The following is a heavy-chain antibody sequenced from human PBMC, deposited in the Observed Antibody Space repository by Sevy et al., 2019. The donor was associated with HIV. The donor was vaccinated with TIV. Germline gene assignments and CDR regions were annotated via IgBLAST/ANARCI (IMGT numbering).Heavy chain of an antibody. D-gene: IGHD6-19*01. CDR2: IRYDGSNK. CDR3: AKADSAVAGIFDY. V-gene: IGHV3-30*02. Sequence: GGSLRLSCAASGFTFSSYGMHWVRQAPGKGLEWVAFIRYDGSNKYYADSVKGRFTISRDNSKNTLYLQMNSLRAEDTAVYYCAKADSAVAGIFDYWGQGTLVTVSS. J-gene: IGHJ4*02. CDR1: GFTFSSYG.